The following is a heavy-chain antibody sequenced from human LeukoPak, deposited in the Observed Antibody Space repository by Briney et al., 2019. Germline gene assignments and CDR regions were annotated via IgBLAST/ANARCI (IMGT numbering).Heavy chain of an antibody. CDR3: ARDRLLWFGESDYYYYGMDV. Sequence: SETLSLTCTVSGGSISSYYWSWIRQPPGKGLEWSGYIYYSGSTNYNPSLKSRVTISVDTSKNQFSLKLSSVTAADTAVYYCARDRLLWFGESDYYYYGMDVWGQGTTVTVSS. D-gene: IGHD3-10*01. V-gene: IGHV4-59*01. CDR2: IYYSGST. J-gene: IGHJ6*02. CDR1: GGSISSYY.